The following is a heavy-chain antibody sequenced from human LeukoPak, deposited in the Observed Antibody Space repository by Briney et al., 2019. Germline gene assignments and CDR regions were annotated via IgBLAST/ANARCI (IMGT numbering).Heavy chain of an antibody. CDR1: GGSISSGGYY. D-gene: IGHD3-16*02. CDR2: IYYSGST. J-gene: IGHJ4*02. Sequence: PSETLSLTCTVSGGSISSGGYYWSWIRQHPGKGLKWIGYIYYSGSTYYNPSLKSRVTISVDTSKNQFSLKLSSVTAADTAVYYCAAAYVWGSYRTGDYWGQGTLVTVSS. CDR3: AAAYVWGSYRTGDY. V-gene: IGHV4-31*03.